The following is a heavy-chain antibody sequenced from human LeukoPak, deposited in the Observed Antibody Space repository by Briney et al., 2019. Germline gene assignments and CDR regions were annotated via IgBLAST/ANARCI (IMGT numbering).Heavy chain of an antibody. Sequence: ASVKVSCKASGGTFSSYAISWVRQAPGQGLEWMGWISAYNGNTNYAQKLQGRVTMTTDTSTSTAYMELRSLRSDDTAVYYCARDLGIFGSANYYMDVWGKGTTVTVSS. CDR2: ISAYNGNT. V-gene: IGHV1-18*01. D-gene: IGHD3-3*01. J-gene: IGHJ6*03. CDR3: ARDLGIFGSANYYMDV. CDR1: GGTFSSYA.